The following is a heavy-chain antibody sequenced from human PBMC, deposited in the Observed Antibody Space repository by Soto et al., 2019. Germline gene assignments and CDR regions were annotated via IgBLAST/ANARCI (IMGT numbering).Heavy chain of an antibody. D-gene: IGHD5-18*01. CDR2: IYYSGST. J-gene: IGHJ4*02. CDR1: GGSISSYY. CDR3: ARGAAMVTAPSTLYFDY. Sequence: PSETLSLTCTVSGGSISSYYWSWIRQPPGKGLEWIGYIYYSGSTNYNPSLKSRVTISVDTSKNQFSLKLSSVTAADTAVYYCARGAAMVTAPSTLYFDYWGQGTLVTVSS. V-gene: IGHV4-59*01.